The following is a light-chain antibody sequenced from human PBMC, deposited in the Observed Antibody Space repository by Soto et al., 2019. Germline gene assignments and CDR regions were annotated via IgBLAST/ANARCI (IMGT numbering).Light chain of an antibody. CDR1: QGVNRW. Sequence: DIQMTQSPSSVAASVGDRVTLTCRASQGVNRWLAWYQQKPGKAPKVLIYAASSLQSGVPSRFSGSGSGTDFTLTISSLQPEDFATYYCQQYNGYSRTFGQGTKVEIK. CDR3: QQYNGYSRT. V-gene: IGKV1-12*01. CDR2: AAS. J-gene: IGKJ1*01.